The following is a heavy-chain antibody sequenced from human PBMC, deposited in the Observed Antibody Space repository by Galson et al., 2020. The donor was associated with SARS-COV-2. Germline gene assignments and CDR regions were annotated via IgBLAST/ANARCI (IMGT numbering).Heavy chain of an antibody. J-gene: IGHJ5*02. CDR1: GFTFRSYC. V-gene: IGHV3-21*01. D-gene: IGHD1-7*01. CDR3: SRAPGIGNYFFDP. Sequence: GESLKISCAASGFTFRSYCMNWVRQSPGKGLEWVSSISYGSTYIYYADSVRGRFTVSRDDAQNLLYLHMGSLRDDDTAVYYCSRAPGIGNYFFDPWGQGTLVTVSA. CDR2: ISYGSTYI.